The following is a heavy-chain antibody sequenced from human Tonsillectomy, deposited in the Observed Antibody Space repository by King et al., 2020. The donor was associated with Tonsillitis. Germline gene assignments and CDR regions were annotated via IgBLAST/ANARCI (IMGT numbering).Heavy chain of an antibody. V-gene: IGHV1-2*02. Sequence: QLVQSGAEVKKPGASVKVSCKASGYTFTAYYMHWVRQAPGQGLEWMGWINPNSGGTNQAQKFQGRVTMTRDTSINTAYMELSRLRSDDTAVYYCATWIRYWKMAVWGKGTTVTVSS. J-gene: IGHJ6*04. CDR3: ATWIRYWKMAV. CDR1: GYTFTAYY. CDR2: INPNSGGT. D-gene: IGHD3-9*01.